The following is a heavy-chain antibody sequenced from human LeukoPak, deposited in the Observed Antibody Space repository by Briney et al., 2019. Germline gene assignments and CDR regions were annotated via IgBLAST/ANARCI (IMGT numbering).Heavy chain of an antibody. J-gene: IGHJ4*02. V-gene: IGHV1-2*02. Sequence: ASVKVSCKASGYTFTGYYMHWVRQAPGQGLEWMGWIDPNSGGTNSAQNFQGRVTMTRDTSITTAYMELSRLTSDDTAVYYCAAVAPYMSSGFDYWGQGTLVTVSS. D-gene: IGHD6-19*01. CDR1: GYTFTGYY. CDR3: AAVAPYMSSGFDY. CDR2: IDPNSGGT.